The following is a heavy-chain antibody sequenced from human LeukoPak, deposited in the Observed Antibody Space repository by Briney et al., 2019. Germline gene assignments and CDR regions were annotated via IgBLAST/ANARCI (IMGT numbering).Heavy chain of an antibody. J-gene: IGHJ4*02. CDR3: ARGRVEYYDFWSGYYTDPHYYFDY. Sequence: SETLSLTCTVSGGSISSYYWSWIRQPAGKGLEWIGRIYTSGSTNYNPSLKSRVTMSVDTSKNQFSLKLSSVTAADTAVYYCARGRVEYYDFWSGYYTDPHYYFDYWGQGTLVTVSS. CDR1: GGSISSYY. CDR2: IYTSGST. V-gene: IGHV4-4*07. D-gene: IGHD3-3*01.